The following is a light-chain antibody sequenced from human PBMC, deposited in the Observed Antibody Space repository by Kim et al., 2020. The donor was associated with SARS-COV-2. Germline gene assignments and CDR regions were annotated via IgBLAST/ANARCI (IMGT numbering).Light chain of an antibody. CDR3: QQYYSFPLT. V-gene: IGKV1D-8*01. CDR2: AAY. Sequence: ASVSDRVTISCRISQVISSYLACYQQKPGTAPDLLIYAAYTLQSGVPSRFSGSGSGTDFTLTISSLQSEDFATYYCQQYYSFPLTFGGGTKVDIK. J-gene: IGKJ4*01. CDR1: QVISSY.